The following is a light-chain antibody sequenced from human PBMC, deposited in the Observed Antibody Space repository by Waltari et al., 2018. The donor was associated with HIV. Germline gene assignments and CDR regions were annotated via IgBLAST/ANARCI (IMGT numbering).Light chain of an antibody. CDR2: GNS. J-gene: IGLJ2*01. CDR3: QSYDSNLSGL. Sequence: QSELTQPPSASAAPGQRVTIPCTGSSSHIRAGYDVHWYQQVPGRAPKVVIYGNSNRPSGVPDRFSGSKSGSSASLVITGLQSEDEADYYCQSYDSNLSGLFGGGTKVTVL. CDR1: SSHIRAGYD. V-gene: IGLV1-40*01.